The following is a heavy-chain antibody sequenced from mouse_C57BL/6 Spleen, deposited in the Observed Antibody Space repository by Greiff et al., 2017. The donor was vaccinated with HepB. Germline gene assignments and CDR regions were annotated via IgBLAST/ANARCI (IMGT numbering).Heavy chain of an antibody. J-gene: IGHJ4*01. D-gene: IGHD2-1*01. V-gene: IGHV8-12*01. CDR1: GFSLSTSGMG. CDR3: ARGDLYYVSSMDY. CDR2: IYWDDDK. Sequence: QVTLKVSGPGILQSSQTLSLTCSFSGFSLSTSGMGVSWIRQPSGKGLEWLAHIYWDDDKRYNPSLKSRLTISKDTSRNQVFLKITSVYTADTATYSSARGDLYYVSSMDYWGQGTSVTVSS.